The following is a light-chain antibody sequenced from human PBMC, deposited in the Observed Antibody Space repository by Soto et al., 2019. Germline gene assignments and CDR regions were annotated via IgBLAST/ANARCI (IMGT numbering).Light chain of an antibody. CDR3: QQSETYPLT. J-gene: IGKJ5*01. CDR2: KAS. V-gene: IGKV1-5*03. Sequence: DIQMTQSPSTLSASVGDRVTITCRASQSISSWSAWYQQKPGKAPKLLIYKASSLESGVPSRFSGSGSETEFSLTIRALQPEDFATYYCQQSETYPLTFGQGTRLEI. CDR1: QSISSW.